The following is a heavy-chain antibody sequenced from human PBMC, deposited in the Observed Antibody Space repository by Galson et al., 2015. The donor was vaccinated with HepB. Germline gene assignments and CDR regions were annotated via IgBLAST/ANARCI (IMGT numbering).Heavy chain of an antibody. V-gene: IGHV3-66*02. CDR2: IYSGGRA. D-gene: IGHD6-13*01. CDR1: GFTVSFNY. CDR3: ASTRSSWYPYFDY. Sequence: SLRLSCAASGFTVSFNYMSWVRQAPGKGLEWVSVIYSGGRAYYADSVKGRFTISRDNFKNTLYIQMNSLRAEDAAVYYCASTRSSWYPYFDYWGQGTLVTVSS. J-gene: IGHJ4*02.